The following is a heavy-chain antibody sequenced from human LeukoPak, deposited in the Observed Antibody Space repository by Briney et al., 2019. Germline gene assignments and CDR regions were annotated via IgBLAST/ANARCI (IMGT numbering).Heavy chain of an antibody. Sequence: PSETLSLTCTVSGGSISSSSYYWGWIRQPPGKGLEWIGSIYYSGSTYYNPSLKSRVTISVDTSKNQFSLKLSSVTAADTAVYYCARQPNRQWLVDYYYYGMDVWGQGTTVTVSS. CDR3: ARQPNRQWLVDYYYYGMDV. D-gene: IGHD6-19*01. CDR2: IYYSGST. V-gene: IGHV4-39*01. J-gene: IGHJ6*02. CDR1: GGSISSSSYY.